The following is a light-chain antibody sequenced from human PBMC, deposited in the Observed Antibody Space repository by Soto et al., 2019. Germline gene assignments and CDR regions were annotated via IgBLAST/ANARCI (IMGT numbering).Light chain of an antibody. CDR1: QFVSTRS. CDR3: QQYGSSPIT. CDR2: GAS. J-gene: IGKJ5*01. Sequence: EIVLTQSPGTLSLSPGESATLLCRASQFVSTRSLAWYQQKPGQAPRLLVYGASTRATGIPDRFSGSGSGTDFTLTITPLEPEDFVVYFCQQYGSSPITFGQGTRLENK. V-gene: IGKV3-20*01.